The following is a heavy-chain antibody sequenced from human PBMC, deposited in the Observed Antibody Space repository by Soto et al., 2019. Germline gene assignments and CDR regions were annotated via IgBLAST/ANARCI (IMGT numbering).Heavy chain of an antibody. Sequence: QLQLQESGPGLVKPSETLSLTCTVSAGSINSIGYYWGWTRQPPGKGLEWIGSMYYSGAAYYNPSLKSRVAISIDTSKNQSSLKVSSVTAADTAVYYCARHRGYNYGQVDYWGQGTLVTVSS. CDR3: ARHRGYNYGQVDY. CDR1: AGSINSIGYY. D-gene: IGHD5-18*01. J-gene: IGHJ4*02. V-gene: IGHV4-39*01. CDR2: MYYSGAA.